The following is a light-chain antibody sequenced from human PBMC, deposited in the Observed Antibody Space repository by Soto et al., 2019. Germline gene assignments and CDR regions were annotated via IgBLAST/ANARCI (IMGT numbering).Light chain of an antibody. V-gene: IGKV3-15*01. CDR3: QQYYSTPWT. Sequence: EIVMTQSPATLSVFPGERATLSCRASQSVSSNLAWYQQKPGQAPRLLIYGASTRATGIPARFSGSGSGTDFTLTISSLQAEDVAVYYCQQYYSTPWTFGQGTKVDIK. CDR1: QSVSSN. J-gene: IGKJ1*01. CDR2: GAS.